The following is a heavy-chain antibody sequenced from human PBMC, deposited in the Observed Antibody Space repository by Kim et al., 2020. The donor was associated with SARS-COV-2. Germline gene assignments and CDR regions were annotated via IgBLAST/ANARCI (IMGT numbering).Heavy chain of an antibody. J-gene: IGHJ6*02. CDR3: ARRSIGMDV. Sequence: GNTKYSQKFQGRVTITRDTSASTAYMELSSLRSEDTAVYYCARRSIGMDVWGQGTTVTVSS. CDR2: GNT. V-gene: IGHV1-3*01.